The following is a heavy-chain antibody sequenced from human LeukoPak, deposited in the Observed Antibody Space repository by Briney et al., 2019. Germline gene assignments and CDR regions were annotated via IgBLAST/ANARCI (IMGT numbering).Heavy chain of an antibody. CDR1: GFTFDDYA. CDR3: AKGSRDYSNSFDY. J-gene: IGHJ4*02. V-gene: IGHV3-9*03. D-gene: IGHD4-11*01. CDR2: ISWNSGSI. Sequence: GRSLRLSCAASGFTFDDYAMHWVRQAPGKGLEWVSGISWNSGSIGYADSVKGRFTISRDNAKNSLYLQMNSLRAEDMALYYCAKGSRDYSNSFDYWGQGTLVTVSS.